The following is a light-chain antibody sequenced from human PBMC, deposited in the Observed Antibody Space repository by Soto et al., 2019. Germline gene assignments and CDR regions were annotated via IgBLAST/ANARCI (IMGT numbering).Light chain of an antibody. V-gene: IGLV2-14*01. J-gene: IGLJ3*02. Sequence: QSVLTQPASVSGSPGQSITISCTGTSSDVGAYNYVSWYQQHPDKAPKLMIYEVSKRPSGLSNRFSGSKSGNTASLTISGLQAEDEADYYCTSYTSSSSWVFGGGTKVTVL. CDR1: SSDVGAYNY. CDR3: TSYTSSSSWV. CDR2: EVS.